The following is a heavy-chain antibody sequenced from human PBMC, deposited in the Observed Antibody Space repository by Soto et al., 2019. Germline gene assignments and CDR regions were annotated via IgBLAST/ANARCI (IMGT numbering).Heavy chain of an antibody. J-gene: IGHJ6*02. CDR2: ISSSSSYT. D-gene: IGHD3-10*01. CDR3: AGGQLWFGVHNYYYGMDV. Sequence: QVQLVESGGGLVKPGGSLRLSCAASGFTFSNYYMSWIRQAPGKGLEWVSYISSSSSYTNYADSVKGRFTISRDNAKNSLYLQMNSLRAEDTAVYYCAGGQLWFGVHNYYYGMDVWGQGTTVTVSS. V-gene: IGHV3-11*05. CDR1: GFTFSNYY.